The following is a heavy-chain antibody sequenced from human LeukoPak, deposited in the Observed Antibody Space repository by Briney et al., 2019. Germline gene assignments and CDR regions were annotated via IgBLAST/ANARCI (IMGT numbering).Heavy chain of an antibody. D-gene: IGHD3-22*01. Sequence: SETLSLTCTVSGGSISSSSYYWGWIRQPPGKGLEWIGSIYYSGSTYYNPSLKSRVPISVDTSKNQFSLKLSSVTAADTAVYYCARLFLYYYDSSGAVVYYFDYWGQGTLVTVSS. CDR1: GGSISSSSYY. CDR3: ARLFLYYYDSSGAVVYYFDY. J-gene: IGHJ4*02. CDR2: IYYSGST. V-gene: IGHV4-39*01.